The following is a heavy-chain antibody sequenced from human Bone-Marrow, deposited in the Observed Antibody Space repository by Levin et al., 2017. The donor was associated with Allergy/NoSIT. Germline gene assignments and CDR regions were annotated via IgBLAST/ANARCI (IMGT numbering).Heavy chain of an antibody. V-gene: IGHV4-59*01. CDR1: GGSISSYY. Sequence: SETLSLTCTVSGGSISSYYWSWIRQPPGKGLEWIGYIYYSGSTNYNPSLKSRVTISVDTSKNQFSLKLSSVTAADTAVYYCARLPRGYSYTRERDFDYWGQGTLVTVSS. CDR2: IYYSGST. D-gene: IGHD5-18*01. J-gene: IGHJ4*02. CDR3: ARLPRGYSYTRERDFDY.